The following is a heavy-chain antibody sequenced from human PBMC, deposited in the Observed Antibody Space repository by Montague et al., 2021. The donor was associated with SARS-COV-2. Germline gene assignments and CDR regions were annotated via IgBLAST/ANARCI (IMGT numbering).Heavy chain of an antibody. CDR2: NYYSAST. CDR3: ARPSASSITIFGVSNTHWYFDL. J-gene: IGHJ2*01. Sequence: TLSLTCSVSGGSICSDCYCWSWLRQRPGKGLVWIGYNYYSASTYSNPSLQSRVTISVDTSKNQFSMTLSSVTAADTAVYYCARPSASSITIFGVSNTHWYFDLWGRGTLVTVSS. V-gene: IGHV4-31*03. CDR1: GGSICSDCYC. D-gene: IGHD3-3*01.